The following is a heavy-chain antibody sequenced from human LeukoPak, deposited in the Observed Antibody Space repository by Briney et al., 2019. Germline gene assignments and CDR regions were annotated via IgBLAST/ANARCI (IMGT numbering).Heavy chain of an antibody. CDR2: ISSSGSA. CDR1: GGSIGSSPYF. Sequence: SETLSLTCTVSGGSIGSSPYFWGWIRQPPGKGLEWTGSISSSGSAYYNPSLKSRVTISVDTSKNQFSLKLSSVNAADTAVYYCARHAGGYGFDYWGQGTLLTVSS. CDR3: ARHAGGYGFDY. D-gene: IGHD6-13*01. J-gene: IGHJ4*02. V-gene: IGHV4-39*01.